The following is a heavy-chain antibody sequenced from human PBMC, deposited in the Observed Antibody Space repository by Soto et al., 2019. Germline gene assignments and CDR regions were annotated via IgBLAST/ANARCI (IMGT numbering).Heavy chain of an antibody. CDR1: GGSISSGGYS. V-gene: IGHV4-30-2*01. Sequence: SETLSLTCAVSGGSISSGGYSWSWIRQPPGKGLEWIGYIYHSGSTYYNPSLKSRVTISVDRSKNQFSLKLSSVTAADTAVYYCARDDSSDYYGMDVWGKGTTVTVS. CDR3: ARDDSSDYYGMDV. CDR2: IYHSGST. J-gene: IGHJ6*04. D-gene: IGHD3-22*01.